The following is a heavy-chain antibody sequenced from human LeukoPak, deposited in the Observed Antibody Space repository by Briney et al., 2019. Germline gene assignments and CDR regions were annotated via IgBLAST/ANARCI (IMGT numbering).Heavy chain of an antibody. D-gene: IGHD3-22*01. CDR3: ARVSGITMIVVVNSDAFDI. V-gene: IGHV4-4*02. CDR1: GVSISSSNW. Sequence: PSGTLSLTCAVSGVSISSSNWWSWFRQSPGKGLEWIGEVYDSGAANYHPSLRSRVTISVDKAKNQLSLSLRSVTAADTAVYYCARVSGITMIVVVNSDAFDIWGQGTMVTVSS. J-gene: IGHJ3*02. CDR2: VYDSGAA.